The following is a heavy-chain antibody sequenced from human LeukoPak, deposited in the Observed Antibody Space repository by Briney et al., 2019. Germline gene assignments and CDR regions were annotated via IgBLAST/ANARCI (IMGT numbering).Heavy chain of an antibody. CDR2: IKQDGSEK. CDR1: EFTLRTYW. V-gene: IGHV3-7*01. D-gene: IGHD2-2*01. CDR3: AREPLSFSYALDY. J-gene: IGHJ4*02. Sequence: PGGSLRLSCAASEFTLRTYWMSWVRQAPGKGLEWVANIKQDGSEKYYVDSVKGRFTISRDNAKNSLYLQMNSLRAEDTAVYYCAREPLSFSYALDYWGQGTLVTVSS.